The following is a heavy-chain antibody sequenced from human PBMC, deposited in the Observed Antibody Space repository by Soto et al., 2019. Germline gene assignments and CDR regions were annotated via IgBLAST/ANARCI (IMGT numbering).Heavy chain of an antibody. J-gene: IGHJ6*02. CDR1: GFTLSTYS. CDR3: SRDRRIAVDIYYYYGMDV. D-gene: IGHD6-19*01. V-gene: IGHV3-21*01. CDR2: ISRRISYI. Sequence: PGGSLRLACAASGFTLSTYSMNWVRQAPGKGLEWVSSISRRISYIYYADSGTGRFTISRDNAKNSLYLQMNSLRAEDPSVYECSRDRRIAVDIYYYYGMDVWGQGTKVTVSS.